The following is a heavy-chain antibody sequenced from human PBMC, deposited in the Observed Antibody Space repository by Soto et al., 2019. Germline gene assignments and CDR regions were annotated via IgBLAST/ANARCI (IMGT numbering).Heavy chain of an antibody. D-gene: IGHD5-12*01. CDR2: INNDGSDT. CDR1: GFDFSSYW. J-gene: IGHJ3*01. CDR3: ARGGFNHVFDL. Sequence: EEQLVESGGGLVQPGGSLRLSCAASGFDFSSYWIHWVRQDPGKGLVWVSRINNDGSDTIYADSVKGRFTISRDNADNTLYLQMSCLRAEDTAVYFCARGGFNHVFDLWGQGTMVTVSS. V-gene: IGHV3-74*01.